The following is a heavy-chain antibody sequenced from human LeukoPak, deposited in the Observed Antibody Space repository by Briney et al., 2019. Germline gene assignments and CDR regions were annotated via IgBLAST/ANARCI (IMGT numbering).Heavy chain of an antibody. V-gene: IGHV3-20*04. D-gene: IGHD2-2*01. J-gene: IGHJ6*02. CDR2: INWNGRST. CDR3: GRDQDIVVVPAAPNYYYYGMDV. Sequence: GGSLRLSCAGSGLTFDDYGTSWVRQAPGRGLEWVSGINWNGRSTAYADSVKGRFIISRDNAKNSLYMKMNSLRDEDTAVYYCGRDQDIVVVPAAPNYYYYGMDVRGQGTTVTVSS. CDR1: GLTFDDYG.